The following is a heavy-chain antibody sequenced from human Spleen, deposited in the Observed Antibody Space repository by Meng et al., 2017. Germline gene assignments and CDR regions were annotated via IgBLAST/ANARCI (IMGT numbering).Heavy chain of an antibody. CDR2: IIPILGIA. Sequence: SVKVSCKASGGTFSSYTISWVRQAPGQGLEWMGRIIPILGIANYAQKFQGRVTITADKSTSTAYMELSSLRSEDTAVYYCETAGSFTSGSYFDWGQGTLVTVSS. J-gene: IGHJ4*02. CDR3: ETAGSFTSGSYFD. D-gene: IGHD1-26*01. V-gene: IGHV1-69*02. CDR1: GGTFSSYT.